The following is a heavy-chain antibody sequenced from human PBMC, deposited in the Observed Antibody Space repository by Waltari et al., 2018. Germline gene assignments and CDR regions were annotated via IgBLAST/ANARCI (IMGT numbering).Heavy chain of an antibody. V-gene: IGHV3-21*01. CDR2: ISSSSSYI. J-gene: IGHJ4*02. D-gene: IGHD6-19*01. Sequence: EVQLVESGGGLVKPGGSLRLSCAASGFTFSSHSMNWVRQAPGKGLEWVSSISSSSSYIYYADSVKSRFTISRDNAKNSLYLQMNSLRAEDTAVYYCARESGWCDYWGQGTLVTVSS. CDR1: GFTFSSHS. CDR3: ARESGWCDY.